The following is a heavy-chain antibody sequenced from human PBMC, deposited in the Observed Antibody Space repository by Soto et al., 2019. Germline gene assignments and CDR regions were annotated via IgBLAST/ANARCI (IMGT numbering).Heavy chain of an antibody. J-gene: IGHJ4*02. CDR3: AAYGATGSFDY. CDR1: GFTFDDYA. Sequence: GGSLRLSCAASGFTFDDYAMHWARQAPGKGLEWVSGISWNSGSIGYADSVKGRFTISRDNAKNSLYLQMNSLRAEDTAVYYCAAYGATGSFDYWGQGTRVTVS. CDR2: ISWNSGSI. V-gene: IGHV3-9*01. D-gene: IGHD3-16*01.